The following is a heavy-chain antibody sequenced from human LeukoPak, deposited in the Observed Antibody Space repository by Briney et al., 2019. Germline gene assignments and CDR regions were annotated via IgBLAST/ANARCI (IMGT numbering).Heavy chain of an antibody. CDR1: GFTFSSHG. CDR3: AKDDAWLQYGD. J-gene: IGHJ4*02. V-gene: IGHV3-23*01. Sequence: GGSLRLSCAASGFTFSSHGMNWVRQAPGKGLEWVSGISPNGVITYYADSVKGRFTISRDNSKGTVSLQMNSLRPEDTAVYYCAKDDAWLQYGDWGRGTLVTVSS. D-gene: IGHD5-24*01. CDR2: ISPNGVIT.